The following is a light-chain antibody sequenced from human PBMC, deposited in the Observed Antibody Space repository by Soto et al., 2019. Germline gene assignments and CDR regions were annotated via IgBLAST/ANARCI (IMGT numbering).Light chain of an antibody. CDR1: SSNIGAGYD. Sequence: QSVLTQPPSVSGAPGQRVTISCTGSSSNIGAGYDVHWYQQLPGTAPKLLIYGNSNRPSGVPDRFSGSKSGTSASLAITGLQAEDEADYYCQSYDSSLIYVFGTGTKVIVL. CDR3: QSYDSSLIYV. V-gene: IGLV1-40*01. CDR2: GNS. J-gene: IGLJ1*01.